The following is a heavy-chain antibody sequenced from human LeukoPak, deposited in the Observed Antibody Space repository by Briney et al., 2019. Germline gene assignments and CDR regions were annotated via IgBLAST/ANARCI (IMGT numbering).Heavy chain of an antibody. V-gene: IGHV3-48*03. CDR1: GFTFSSYE. Sequence: GGSLRLSCAASGFTFSSYEMNWIRQAPGKGLEWISYISNSGSTKYYADSVKGRFTISRDNAKNSVFLQMNSLRAEDTAVYYCAKSGYNRFDYWGQGTLVTVSS. CDR2: ISNSGSTK. CDR3: AKSGYNRFDY. D-gene: IGHD5-24*01. J-gene: IGHJ4*02.